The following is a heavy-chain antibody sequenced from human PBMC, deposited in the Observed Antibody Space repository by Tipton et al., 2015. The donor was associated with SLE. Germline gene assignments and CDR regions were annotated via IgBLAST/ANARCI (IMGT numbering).Heavy chain of an antibody. CDR2: IHHVGTT. CDR1: GASISTNDR. J-gene: IGHJ5*02. V-gene: IGHV4-4*02. CDR3: ARGRDFKEAVAGRGWFDP. Sequence: TLSLTCAVSGASISTNDRWTWVRQSPGKGLEWIGEIHHVGTTNYNPCLKSRVSISLDKSKNQFSLKLSSATAADTAVYYCARGRDFKEAVAGRGWFDPWGQGTLVTVPS. D-gene: IGHD6-19*01.